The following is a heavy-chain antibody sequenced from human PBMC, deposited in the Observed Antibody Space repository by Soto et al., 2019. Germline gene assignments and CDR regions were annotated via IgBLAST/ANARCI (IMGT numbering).Heavy chain of an antibody. D-gene: IGHD1-7*01. CDR2: ISWNSGSI. J-gene: IGHJ4*02. CDR1: GFTFDDYA. Sequence: SLRLSCGASGFTFDDYAMHWVRQAPGKGLEWVSGISWNSGSIAYADSVKGRFTISRDDAKNSLYLQMNSLTPEDTALYYCAKDFSDIWDYRRDFDYWGQG. CDR3: AKDFSDIWDYRRDFDY. V-gene: IGHV3-9*01.